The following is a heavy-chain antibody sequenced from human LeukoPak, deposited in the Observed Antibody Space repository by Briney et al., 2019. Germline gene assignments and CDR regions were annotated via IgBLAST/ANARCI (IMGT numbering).Heavy chain of an antibody. V-gene: IGHV3-30*18. CDR2: ISYDGSNK. Sequence: GRSLRLSRAASGFTFSSYGMHWVRQAPGKGLEWVAVISYDGSNKYYADSVKGRFTISRDNSKNTLYLQMNSLRAEDTAVYYCAKSGYSGYDSGIDYWGQGTLVTVSS. CDR1: GFTFSSYG. CDR3: AKSGYSGYDSGIDY. J-gene: IGHJ4*02. D-gene: IGHD5-12*01.